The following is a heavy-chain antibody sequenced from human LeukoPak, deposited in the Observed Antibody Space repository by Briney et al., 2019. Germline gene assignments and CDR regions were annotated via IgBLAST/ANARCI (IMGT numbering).Heavy chain of an antibody. Sequence: PGGSLRLSCAASGFTFSSYAMHWVRQAPGKGLEWVAVISYDGSNKYYADSVKGRFTISRDNSKNTLYPQMNSLRAEDTAVYYCARDLLRFLEWLYTTYYYYGMDVWGQGTTVTVSS. CDR2: ISYDGSNK. CDR1: GFTFSSYA. D-gene: IGHD3-3*01. CDR3: ARDLLRFLEWLYTTYYYYGMDV. V-gene: IGHV3-30-3*01. J-gene: IGHJ6*02.